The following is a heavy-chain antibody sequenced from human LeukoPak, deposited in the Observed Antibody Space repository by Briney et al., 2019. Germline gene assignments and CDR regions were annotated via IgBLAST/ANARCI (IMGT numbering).Heavy chain of an antibody. D-gene: IGHD3-22*01. V-gene: IGHV4-34*01. CDR2: INHSGST. Sequence: SETLSLTCAVYGGSFSGYYWSWLRQPPGKGLEWIGEINHSGSTNYNPSLKSRVTISVDTSKNQFSLKLSSVTAADTAVYYCVGFPVVVTEGDYWGQGTLVTVSS. CDR3: VGFPVVVTEGDY. CDR1: GGSFSGYY. J-gene: IGHJ4*02.